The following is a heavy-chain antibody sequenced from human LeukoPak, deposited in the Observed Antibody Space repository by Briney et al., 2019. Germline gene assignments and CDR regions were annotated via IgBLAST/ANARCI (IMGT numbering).Heavy chain of an antibody. CDR3: ARQGYCSSTSCYNDAFDI. D-gene: IGHD2-2*02. CDR2: MNPNSGNT. J-gene: IGHJ3*02. V-gene: IGHV1-8*03. CDR1: GYTFTSYD. Sequence: ASVKVSCKASGYTFTSYDINWVRQATGQGLGWMGWMNPNSGNTGYAQKFQGRVTITRNTSTSTAYMELSSLRSEDTAVYYCARQGYCSSTSCYNDAFDIWGQGTMVTVSS.